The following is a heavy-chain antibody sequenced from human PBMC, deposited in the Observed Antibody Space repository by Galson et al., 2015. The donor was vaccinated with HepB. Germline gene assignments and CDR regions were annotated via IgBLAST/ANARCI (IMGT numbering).Heavy chain of an antibody. CDR3: ARDRGYGDYGNFDY. CDR1: GFTFSSYT. CDR2: ISSSSSYI. D-gene: IGHD4-17*01. J-gene: IGHJ4*02. Sequence: SLRLSCAVSGFTFSSYTMDWVRQAPGKGLEWVSSISSSSSYIYYADSVKGRFTISRDNAKNSLYLQMNSLRAEDTAVYYCARDRGYGDYGNFDYWGQGTLVTVSS. V-gene: IGHV3-21*01.